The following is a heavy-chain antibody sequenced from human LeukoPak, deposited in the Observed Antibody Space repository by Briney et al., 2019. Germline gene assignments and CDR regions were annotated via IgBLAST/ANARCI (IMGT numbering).Heavy chain of an antibody. J-gene: IGHJ4*02. Sequence: PGGSLRLSCVASEFTFSSYAMNWVRQAPGKGLEWVSTISGSGDSTYYADSVKGRFTISRDNSKNTLYLQMNSLRAEDTAVYYCAKVFSLYDFWSGYYFDYWGQGTLVTVSS. CDR3: AKVFSLYDFWSGYYFDY. CDR2: ISGSGDST. V-gene: IGHV3-23*01. CDR1: EFTFSSYA. D-gene: IGHD3-3*01.